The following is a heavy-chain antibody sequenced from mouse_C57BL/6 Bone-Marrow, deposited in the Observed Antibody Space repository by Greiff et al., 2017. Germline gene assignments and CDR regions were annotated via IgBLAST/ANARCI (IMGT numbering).Heavy chain of an antibody. J-gene: IGHJ2*01. CDR3: ARFDYDRSLFDY. CDR1: GSSTTSDS. CDR2: ISYSGST. V-gene: IGHV3-8*01. Sequence: VQLKEPGPGLAKPSQTLYLTCSVTGSSTTSDSWNWIRKFQGNKLEYMGYISYSGSTYYNPSLKSRISITRDTSKNQYYLQLNSVTTENTTTYYGARFDYDRSLFDYWGPGTTLTVSA. D-gene: IGHD2-4*01.